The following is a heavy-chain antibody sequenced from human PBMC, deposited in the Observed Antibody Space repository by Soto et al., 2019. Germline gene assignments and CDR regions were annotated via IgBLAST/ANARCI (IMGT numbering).Heavy chain of an antibody. V-gene: IGHV4-31*03. CDR2: IDNSGIT. Sequence: PSETLSLTCTVSGGSISSGDHYWGWIRQHPERGLEWIGYIDNSGITYDNPSLKSRVAMSVDTPQNQFSLKLRSVTAADTAVYYCARNYGNYGHYFDSWGQGTLVTVSS. CDR1: GGSISSGDHY. D-gene: IGHD4-17*01. CDR3: ARNYGNYGHYFDS. J-gene: IGHJ4*02.